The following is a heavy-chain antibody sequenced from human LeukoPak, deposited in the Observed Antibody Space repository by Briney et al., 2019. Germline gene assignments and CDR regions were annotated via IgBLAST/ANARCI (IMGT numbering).Heavy chain of an antibody. Sequence: SETLSLTCTVSGGSISSSSYYWGWIRQPPGKGLEWIGSIYYSGSTYYNPSLKSRVTISVDTSKNQFSLKLSSVTAADTAVYYCARELPAKVGGRVFDYWGQGTLVTVSS. CDR2: IYYSGST. CDR1: GGSISSSSYY. J-gene: IGHJ4*02. CDR3: ARELPAKVGGRVFDY. D-gene: IGHD1-26*01. V-gene: IGHV4-39*07.